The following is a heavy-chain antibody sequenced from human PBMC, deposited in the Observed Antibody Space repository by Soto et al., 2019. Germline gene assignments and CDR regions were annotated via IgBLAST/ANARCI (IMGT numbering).Heavy chain of an antibody. Sequence: PSETLSLTCTVSGGSISSGDYYWSWIRQPPGKGLEWIGYIYYSGTTYYNPSLKSRVTISVDTSKNQFSLKVSSVTAADTAVYYCDRELTQLWPHYSYGMDVWGQGTTVTVSS. CDR1: GGSISSGDYY. D-gene: IGHD5-18*01. CDR2: IYYSGTT. CDR3: DRELTQLWPHYSYGMDV. V-gene: IGHV4-30-4*01. J-gene: IGHJ6*02.